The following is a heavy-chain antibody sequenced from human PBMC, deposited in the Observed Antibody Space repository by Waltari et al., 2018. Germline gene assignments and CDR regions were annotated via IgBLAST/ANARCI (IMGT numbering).Heavy chain of an antibody. V-gene: IGHV1-69*10. D-gene: IGHD3-22*01. CDR3: ARGAGYYYDSSGYYHY. Sequence: QVQLVQSGAEVKKPGSSVTVSCKASGGTFSSYAISWVRQAPGQGLEWMGGIIPILGIANYAQKFQGRVTITADKSTSTAYMELSSLRSEDTAVYYCARGAGYYYDSSGYYHYWGQGTLVTVSS. CDR2: IIPILGIA. CDR1: GGTFSSYA. J-gene: IGHJ4*02.